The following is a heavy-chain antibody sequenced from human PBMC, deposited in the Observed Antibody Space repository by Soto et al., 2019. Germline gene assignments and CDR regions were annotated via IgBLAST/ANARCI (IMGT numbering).Heavy chain of an antibody. J-gene: IGHJ2*01. D-gene: IGHD3-22*01. CDR2: IIPIFGTA. V-gene: IGHV1-69*13. CDR3: ASIDYDGSGPTHPFDL. Sequence: GASVKVSCKTSVGTFSGYAISWVRQATGQGLEWMGGIIPIFGTANYAQKFQGRDTITADESTSTAYMELSSLRSEDTAVYYCASIDYDGSGPTHPFDLWGRRTLVTVFS. CDR1: VGTFSGYA.